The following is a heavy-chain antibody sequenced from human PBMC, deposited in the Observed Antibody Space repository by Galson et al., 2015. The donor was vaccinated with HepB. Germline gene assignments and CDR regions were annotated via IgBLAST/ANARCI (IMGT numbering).Heavy chain of an antibody. CDR3: ARDSELMVYAMLDY. D-gene: IGHD2-8*01. CDR2: ISGGSRYT. Sequence: SLRLSCAASGFTFSGYGMNWVRQAPGKGLEWVSSISGGSRYTYYADSVKGRFTISRENAKNSLYLQLNSLRAEDTAVYYCARDSELMVYAMLDYWGKGTTVTVSS. J-gene: IGHJ6*04. CDR1: GFTFSGYG. V-gene: IGHV3-21*01.